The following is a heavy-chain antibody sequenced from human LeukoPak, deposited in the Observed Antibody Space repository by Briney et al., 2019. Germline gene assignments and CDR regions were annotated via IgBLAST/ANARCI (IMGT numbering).Heavy chain of an antibody. CDR3: ARDASGWWFGEPNPHFDY. CDR1: GYTFTGYY. J-gene: IGHJ4*02. V-gene: IGHV1-2*02. D-gene: IGHD3-10*01. Sequence: GASVKVSCKASGYTFTGYYMHWVRQAPGQGLEWMGWINPNSGGTNYAQKFRGRVTMTRDTSISTAYMELSRLRSDDTAVYYCARDASGWWFGEPNPHFDYWGQGTLVTVSS. CDR2: INPNSGGT.